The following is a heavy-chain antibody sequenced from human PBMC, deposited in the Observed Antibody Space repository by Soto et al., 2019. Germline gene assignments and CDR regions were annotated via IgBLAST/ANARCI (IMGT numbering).Heavy chain of an antibody. D-gene: IGHD1-26*01. CDR1: GYTFTSYY. V-gene: IGHV1-46*01. CDR3: ARADGSYYNIYYYYGMDV. J-gene: IGHJ6*02. Sequence: GASVKVSCKASGYTFTSYYMHWVRQAPGQGLEWMGIINPSGGSTSYAQKFQGRVTMTRDTSTSTVYMELSSLRSEDTAVYYCARADGSYYNIYYYYGMDVWGQGTTVTV. CDR2: INPSGGST.